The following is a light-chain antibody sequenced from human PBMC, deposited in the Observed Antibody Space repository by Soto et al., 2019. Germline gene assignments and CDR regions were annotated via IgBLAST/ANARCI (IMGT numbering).Light chain of an antibody. V-gene: IGLV2-8*01. CDR2: EVS. J-gene: IGLJ1*01. CDR1: SSDVGGYNY. CDR3: SSYEGSNTFV. Sequence: QSVLTQPPSASGSPGQSVTISCTGTSSDVGGYNYVSWYQQHPGKAPKLMIYEVSKRPSGVPDRFSGSKSGNTASLTVSELQAEDEADYYCSSYEGSNTFVFGTGTKVTVL.